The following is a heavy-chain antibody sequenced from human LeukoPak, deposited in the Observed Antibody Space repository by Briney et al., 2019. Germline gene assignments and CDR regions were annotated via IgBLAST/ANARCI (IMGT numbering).Heavy chain of an antibody. D-gene: IGHD2-21*02. CDR2: IYYSGST. J-gene: IGHJ6*03. Sequence: PSETLSLTCTVSGGSISSYYWSWIRQPPGKGLEWIGYIYYSGSTNYNPSLKSRVTISVDTSKNQFSLKLSSVTAADTAVYYCARYVVVTALDYYYMDVWGKGPTVTISS. V-gene: IGHV4-59*01. CDR3: ARYVVVTALDYYYMDV. CDR1: GGSISSYY.